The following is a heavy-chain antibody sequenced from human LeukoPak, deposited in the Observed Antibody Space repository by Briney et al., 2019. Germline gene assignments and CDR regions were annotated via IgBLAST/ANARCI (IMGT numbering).Heavy chain of an antibody. J-gene: IGHJ4*02. D-gene: IGHD1-26*01. CDR1: GFPYSSYA. V-gene: IGHV3-23*01. CDR2: ISGSGGST. Sequence: GGSLTLSCAASGFPYSSYAMRWPRQAPGKALEWVSAISGSGGSTYHADSVKGRFTISRDNSKHTLYLQMNSLRAEDTAVYYCAKVRRRELPDYWGQGTLVTVSS. CDR3: AKVRRRELPDY.